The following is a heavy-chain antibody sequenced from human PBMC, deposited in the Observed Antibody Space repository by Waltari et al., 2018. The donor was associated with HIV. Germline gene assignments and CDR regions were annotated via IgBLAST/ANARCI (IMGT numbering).Heavy chain of an antibody. CDR3: GSGSRRGHSHGIDY. CDR2: ACRSGSA. J-gene: IGHJ4*02. V-gene: IGHV4-38-2*01. Sequence: QVQLHESGPGRVTPSETLSLTCAGSGYAISRDYYWGWIRQPPGKGLEWIGSACRSGSAYYSPSLKSRVTISLDTSKNQFSLKLNSVAAAYTAVYYCGSGSRRGHSHGIDYWGQVTLVTVSS. CDR1: GYAISRDYY. D-gene: IGHD5-18*01.